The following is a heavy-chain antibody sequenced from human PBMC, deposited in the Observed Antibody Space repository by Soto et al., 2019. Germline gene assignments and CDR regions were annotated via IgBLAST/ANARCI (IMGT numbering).Heavy chain of an antibody. CDR1: GFTFSTYG. Sequence: GGSLRLSCAASGFTFSTYGMHWVRQAPGKGLEWVAVIWYDGSNKFYADSVKGRFTISRDNSNNMLYLQIDRLRAEDTAVFFCARDYPLGGSLDVWGQGTTVTVSS. D-gene: IGHD2-15*01. V-gene: IGHV3-33*01. CDR2: IWYDGSNK. CDR3: ARDYPLGGSLDV. J-gene: IGHJ6*02.